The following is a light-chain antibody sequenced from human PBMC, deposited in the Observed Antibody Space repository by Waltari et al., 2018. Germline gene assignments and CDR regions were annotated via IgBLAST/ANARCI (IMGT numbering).Light chain of an antibody. CDR2: YAS. Sequence: EVVLTQSPDFQSVTPQEKVTITCRASRSIGSSLHWYQQKPGQSPKLLIRYASQSISGVPSRFSGSRSGTDFTLTINSLEAEDAATYYCHQSSRLPFTFGPGTKVDIK. CDR3: HQSSRLPFT. V-gene: IGKV6-21*02. CDR1: RSIGSS. J-gene: IGKJ3*01.